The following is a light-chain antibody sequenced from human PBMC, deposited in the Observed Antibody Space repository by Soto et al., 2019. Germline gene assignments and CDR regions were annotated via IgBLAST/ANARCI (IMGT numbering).Light chain of an antibody. CDR1: QSVSSY. CDR3: HQYGSAPWT. J-gene: IGKJ1*01. Sequence: IVVTQPPATMALSTGERATLSCRASQSVSSYLAWYQQKPGQAPRLLIYNTSKRATGIPARFSGSGSGTDFTLTITRLEPEDFAVYYCHQYGSAPWTFGQGTNVDIK. V-gene: IGKV3-20*01. CDR2: NTS.